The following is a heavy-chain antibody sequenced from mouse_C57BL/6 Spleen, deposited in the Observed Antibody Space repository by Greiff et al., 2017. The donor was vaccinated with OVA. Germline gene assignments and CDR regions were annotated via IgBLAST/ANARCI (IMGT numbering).Heavy chain of an antibody. D-gene: IGHD1-1*01. V-gene: IGHV14-2*01. Sequence: DVKLQESGAELVKPGASVKLSCTASGFNIKDYYMHWVKQRTEQGLEWIGRIDPEDGETKYAPKFQGKATITADTSSNTAYLQLSSLTSEDTAVYYCARYHYYGSSYYAMDYWGQGTSVTVSS. CDR1: GFNIKDYY. CDR3: ARYHYYGSSYYAMDY. CDR2: IDPEDGET. J-gene: IGHJ4*01.